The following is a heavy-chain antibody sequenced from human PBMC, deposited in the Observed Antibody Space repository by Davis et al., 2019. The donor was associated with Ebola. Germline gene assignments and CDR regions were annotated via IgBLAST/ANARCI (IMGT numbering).Heavy chain of an antibody. D-gene: IGHD2-2*01. J-gene: IGHJ1*01. CDR3: ASAGYCSSTSCYEWAPQH. CDR2: INAGNGNT. Sequence: AASVKVSCKASGYTFTSYAMHWVRQAPGQRLEWMGWINAGNGNTKYSQKFQGRVTITRDTSASTAYMELSSLRSEDTAVYYCASAGYCSSTSCYEWAPQHWGQGTLVTVSS. CDR1: GYTFTSYA. V-gene: IGHV1-3*01.